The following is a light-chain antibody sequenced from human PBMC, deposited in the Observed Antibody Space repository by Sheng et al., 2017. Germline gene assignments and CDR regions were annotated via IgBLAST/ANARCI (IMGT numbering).Light chain of an antibody. CDR2: GAS. Sequence: TVMTQSPATLSVFPGERATLSCRASQSVSSNLAWYQQKPGQAPRLLIYGASTRATGISARFIGSGSGTDFTLTIIRLEPEDFAVYYCQQYGSSPPWTFGQGTKVEIK. CDR3: QQYGSSPPWT. V-gene: IGKV3-15*01. J-gene: IGKJ1*01. CDR1: QSVSSN.